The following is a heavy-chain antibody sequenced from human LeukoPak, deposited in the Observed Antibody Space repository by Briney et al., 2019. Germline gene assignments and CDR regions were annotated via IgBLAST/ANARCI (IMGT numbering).Heavy chain of an antibody. V-gene: IGHV4-61*02. Sequence: TLSLTCTVSGDSISSGSYYWSWIRQPAGKGLEWIRRIYTSGSTNYNPSLKRRLTISVDTSKNKFSLRLNSVTATDTAMYYWARGPYSYDSSGCFDYWGQGALVTVSS. J-gene: IGHJ4*02. CDR1: GDSISSGSYY. D-gene: IGHD3-22*01. CDR2: IYTSGST. CDR3: ARGPYSYDSSGCFDY.